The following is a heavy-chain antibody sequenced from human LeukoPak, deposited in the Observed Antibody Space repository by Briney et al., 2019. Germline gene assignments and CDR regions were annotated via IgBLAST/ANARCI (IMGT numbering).Heavy chain of an antibody. Sequence: PGGSLRLSCAASGFTFSNYWMTWVRQAPGKGLEWVANIKEDGSEIFYVDSVKGRFTISRDNAKNSLLLQMDGLRAEDTAVYFCARDKVTGDSYFDYWGHGTLVTVSS. V-gene: IGHV3-7*01. J-gene: IGHJ4*01. D-gene: IGHD2-21*02. CDR1: GFTFSNYW. CDR3: ARDKVTGDSYFDY. CDR2: IKEDGSEI.